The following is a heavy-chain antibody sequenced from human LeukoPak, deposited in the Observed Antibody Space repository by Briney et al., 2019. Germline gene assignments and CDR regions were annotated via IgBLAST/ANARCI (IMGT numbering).Heavy chain of an antibody. Sequence: GGSLRLSCAASGFTFSSYAMHWVRQAPGKGLEWVSAISGSGGSTHYADSVKGRFTISRDNSKNTLYLQMNSLRAEDTAVYYCANAVRGYSYFNDYWGQGTLVTVSS. V-gene: IGHV3-23*01. CDR3: ANAVRGYSYFNDY. CDR2: ISGSGGST. CDR1: GFTFSSYA. D-gene: IGHD5-18*01. J-gene: IGHJ4*02.